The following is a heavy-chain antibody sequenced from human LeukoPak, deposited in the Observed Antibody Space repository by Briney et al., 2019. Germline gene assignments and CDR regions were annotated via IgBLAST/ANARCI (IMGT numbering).Heavy chain of an antibody. J-gene: IGHJ4*02. Sequence: GGSLRLSCAASGFSFSAYWMTWVRQAPGTGLEWVANINPAGSETYYVDPAKGRFSISRDNAKNLVYLQMNSLRAEDTAVYHCARFGYVAAVDVWGQGTPVTVSS. D-gene: IGHD2-15*01. V-gene: IGHV3-7*01. CDR3: ARFGYVAAVDV. CDR1: GFSFSAYW. CDR2: INPAGSET.